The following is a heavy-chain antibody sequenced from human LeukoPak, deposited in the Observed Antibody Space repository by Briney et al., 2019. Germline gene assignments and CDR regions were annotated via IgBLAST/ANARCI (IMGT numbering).Heavy chain of an antibody. J-gene: IGHJ4*02. Sequence: GESLKISCKGSGYRFTNYWIGWVRQMPGKGLEWMGIIYPGDSDTRYSPSFRGQVTISADKSITTAYLQWSSLKASDTAIYYCARRGYSYGFDYWGQGTLVTVSS. V-gene: IGHV5-51*01. CDR1: GYRFTNYW. D-gene: IGHD5-18*01. CDR3: ARRGYSYGFDY. CDR2: IYPGDSDT.